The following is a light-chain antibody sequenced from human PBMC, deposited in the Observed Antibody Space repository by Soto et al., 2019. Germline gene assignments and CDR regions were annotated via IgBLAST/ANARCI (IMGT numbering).Light chain of an antibody. J-gene: IGKJ1*01. Sequence: DIQMTPSPSSLSASVGYRVTITCLASQSIISYLNWYQQKPGKAPKLLIYAASSLQSGVPSRFSGSGSGTDFTLTISSLQPEDFATYYCQQSYTTPRTFGQGTKVDIK. V-gene: IGKV1-39*01. CDR2: AAS. CDR3: QQSYTTPRT. CDR1: QSIISY.